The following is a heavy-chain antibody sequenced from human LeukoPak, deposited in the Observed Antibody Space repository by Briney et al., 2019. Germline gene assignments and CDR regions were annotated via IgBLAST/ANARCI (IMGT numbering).Heavy chain of an antibody. V-gene: IGHV1-46*01. J-gene: IGHJ5*02. CDR3: ASKDSSGWYEEA. D-gene: IGHD6-19*01. CDR2: VNPSGDST. CDR1: GYTFIRYY. Sequence: GAAVKVSCKASGYTFIRYYIHWVRQAPGQGLEWMGIVNPSGDSTNYAQKFQGRVTMTRDTSTSTVYMELSSLRSEDTAMYYCASKDSSGWYEEAWGQGTLVTVSS.